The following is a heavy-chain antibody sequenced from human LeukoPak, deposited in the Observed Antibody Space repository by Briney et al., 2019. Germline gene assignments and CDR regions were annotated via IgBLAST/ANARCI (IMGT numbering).Heavy chain of an antibody. V-gene: IGHV3-11*01. CDR2: ISSSGSTI. CDR3: ARLYYYGSGSYYDIDY. D-gene: IGHD3-10*01. J-gene: IGHJ4*02. CDR1: GFTFSDYY. Sequence: GGSLRLSCAASGFTFSDYYMSWIRQAPGKGLEWVSYISSSGSTIYYADSVKGRFTISRDNAKNSLYLQMNSLRAEDTAVYYCARLYYYGSGSYYDIDYWGQGTLVTVSS.